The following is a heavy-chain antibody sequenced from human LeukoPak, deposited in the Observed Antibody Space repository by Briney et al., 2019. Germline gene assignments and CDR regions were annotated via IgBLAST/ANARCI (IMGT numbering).Heavy chain of an antibody. J-gene: IGHJ4*02. D-gene: IGHD3-22*01. CDR2: ISGSGGST. V-gene: IGHV3-23*01. Sequence: GGSLRLSCAASGFTFSSYAMSWVRQAPGKGLEWVSAISGSGGSTYYAGSVKGRFTISRDNSKNTLYLQMNSLRAEDTAVYYCAKNTMIVVVLLPVDYWGQGTLVTVSS. CDR1: GFTFSSYA. CDR3: AKNTMIVVVLLPVDY.